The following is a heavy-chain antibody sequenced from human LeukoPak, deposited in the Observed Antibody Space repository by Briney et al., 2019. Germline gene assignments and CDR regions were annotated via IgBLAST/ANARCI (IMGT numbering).Heavy chain of an antibody. J-gene: IGHJ4*02. CDR3: ARDFPYDSSGFRPKGDY. CDR2: IYSGGST. Sequence: PGGSLRLSCAASGFTVRSNYMSGVRQAPGKGLEGVSVIYSGGSTYYADSVQGRFTISRDNSKNTLYLQMNSLRAEDTAVYYCARDFPYDSSGFRPKGDYWGQGTLVTVSS. CDR1: GFTVRSNY. V-gene: IGHV3-53*01. D-gene: IGHD3-22*01.